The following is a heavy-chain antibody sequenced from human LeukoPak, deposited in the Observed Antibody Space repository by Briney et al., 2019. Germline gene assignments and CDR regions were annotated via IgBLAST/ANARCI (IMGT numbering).Heavy chain of an antibody. Sequence: PSETLSLTSTASVASISSYYWSWIRPPPGKGLEWIGFIYYSGSTNYNPSLKSRVTISVDTSKNQFSLKLSSVTAADTAVYYCARDLGPKYSSSWYDYWGQGTLVTVS. CDR1: VASISSYY. J-gene: IGHJ4*02. D-gene: IGHD6-13*01. CDR3: ARDLGPKYSSSWYDY. CDR2: IYYSGST. V-gene: IGHV4-59*01.